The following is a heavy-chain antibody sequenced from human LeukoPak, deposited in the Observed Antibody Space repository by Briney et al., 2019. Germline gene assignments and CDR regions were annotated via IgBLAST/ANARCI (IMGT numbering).Heavy chain of an antibody. V-gene: IGHV4-31*03. J-gene: IGHJ1*01. CDR1: GGSISSGGYY. CDR3: ARVVGYNYDSSGYEYFQH. CDR2: IYYSGST. Sequence: SETLSLTCTVSGGSISSGGYYWSWIRQHPGKGLEWIGYIYYSGSTYYNPSLKSRVTISVDTSKNQFSLKLSSVTAADTAVYYCARVVGYNYDSSGYEYFQHWGQGTLVTVSS. D-gene: IGHD3-22*01.